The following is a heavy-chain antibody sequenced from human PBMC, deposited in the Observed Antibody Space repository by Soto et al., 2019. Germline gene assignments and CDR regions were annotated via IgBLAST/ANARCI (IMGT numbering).Heavy chain of an antibody. CDR1: GGSFSGYY. CDR3: ASASGSYSALIDY. CDR2: INHSGST. V-gene: IGHV4-34*01. D-gene: IGHD3-10*01. J-gene: IGHJ4*02. Sequence: QVQLQQWGAGLLKPSETLSLTCAVYGGSFSGYYWSWIRQPPGKGLEWIGEINHSGSTNYNPSLKSRVTISVDTSKNQFSLKLSSVTAADTAVYYCASASGSYSALIDYWGQGTLVTVSS.